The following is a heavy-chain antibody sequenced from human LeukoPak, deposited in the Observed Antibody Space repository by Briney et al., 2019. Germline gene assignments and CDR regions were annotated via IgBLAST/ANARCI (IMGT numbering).Heavy chain of an antibody. CDR1: GFTFSSWD. V-gene: IGHV3-23*01. CDR3: AKDSSMWFGILVNYFDY. CDR2: ISGSGANT. J-gene: IGHJ4*02. Sequence: GGSLRLSCAASGFTFSSWDVSWVRQAPGTGLEGVSGISGSGANTHYADSVRGRFTISRDNSNNTLYLQMASLRAEDTAIYYCAKDSSMWFGILVNYFDYLGQGTLVTVSS. D-gene: IGHD3-10*01.